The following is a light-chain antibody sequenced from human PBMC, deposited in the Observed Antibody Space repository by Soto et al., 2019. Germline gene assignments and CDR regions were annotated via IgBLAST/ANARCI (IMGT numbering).Light chain of an antibody. CDR2: GVS. CDR3: SSFTRSSTLEVV. J-gene: IGLJ2*01. Sequence: QSALTQPASVSGSPGRSITISCTGTSSDVGGYNYVSWYQQHPGKAPQLLIYGVSHRPSGVSARFSGSKSGNTASLTISGLPTEDEGDYYCSSFTRSSTLEVVFGGGTKLTVL. V-gene: IGLV2-14*01. CDR1: SSDVGGYNY.